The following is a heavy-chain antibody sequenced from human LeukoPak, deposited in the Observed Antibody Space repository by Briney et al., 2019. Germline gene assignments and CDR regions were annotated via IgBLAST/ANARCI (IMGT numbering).Heavy chain of an antibody. CDR2: ISAYNGNT. Sequence: ASVKVSCKASGYTFTSYGISWVRQAPGQGLEWMGWISAYNGNTNYAQKLQGRVTMTTDTSTSTAYMELRSLRSDDTAVYYCARDQPAEYYYDSSGYYGCLGGYFDYWGQGTLVTVSS. V-gene: IGHV1-18*01. J-gene: IGHJ4*02. D-gene: IGHD3-22*01. CDR1: GYTFTSYG. CDR3: ARDQPAEYYYDSSGYYGCLGGYFDY.